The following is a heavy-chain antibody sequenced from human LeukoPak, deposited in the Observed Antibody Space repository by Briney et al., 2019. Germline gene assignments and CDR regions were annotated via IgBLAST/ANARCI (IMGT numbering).Heavy chain of an antibody. CDR2: INPNSGGT. Sequence: ASVKVSCKASGYTFTGYYMHWVRQAPGQGLEWMGWINPNSGGTNYAQKFQGRVTMTRDTSISTAYMELSRLRSDDTAVYYCAMPYYYDSSGYYYQDYYFDYWGQGILVTVSS. D-gene: IGHD3-22*01. V-gene: IGHV1-2*02. CDR1: GYTFTGYY. CDR3: AMPYYYDSSGYYYQDYYFDY. J-gene: IGHJ4*02.